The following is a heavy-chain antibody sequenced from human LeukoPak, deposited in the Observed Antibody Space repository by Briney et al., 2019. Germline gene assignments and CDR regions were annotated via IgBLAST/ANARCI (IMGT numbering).Heavy chain of an antibody. D-gene: IGHD3-10*02. Sequence: GGTLRLSCEASGFTFSRYGMSWVRQAPGKGLEWVSAIRGSGGSTYYADSVKGRFTISRDNSKDTLYLHLNSLRAEDTAVYYCAELGITMIGGVWGKGTTVTISS. V-gene: IGHV3-23*01. CDR2: IRGSGGST. CDR3: AELGITMIGGV. J-gene: IGHJ6*04. CDR1: GFTFSRYG.